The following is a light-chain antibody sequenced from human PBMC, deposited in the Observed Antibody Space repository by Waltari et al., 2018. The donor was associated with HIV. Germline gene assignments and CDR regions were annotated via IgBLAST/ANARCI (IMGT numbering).Light chain of an antibody. J-gene: IGLJ2*01. CDR1: SSDIGTYNY. V-gene: IGLV2-14*03. CDR3: SSYTSSSTLV. CDR2: DVS. Sequence: QSALTQPASVSGSPGQSITISCTGTSSDIGTYNYVSWYQQHPGEAPKLIIYDVSNRPSGVSNRFSGSKSGNTASLTISGLQAEDEADYYCSSYTSSSTLVFGGGTKVTVL.